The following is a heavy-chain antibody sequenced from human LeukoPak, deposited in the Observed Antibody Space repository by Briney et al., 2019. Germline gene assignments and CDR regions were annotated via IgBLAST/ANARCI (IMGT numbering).Heavy chain of an antibody. CDR1: GFTSSSYS. Sequence: GGSLRLSCAASGFTSSSYSMSWVRQAPGKGLEWVSAISGSGGSTYYADSVKGRFTISRDNSKNTLYLQMNSLRAEDTAVYYCARGPGFLIDFWGQGTLVTVSS. J-gene: IGHJ4*02. D-gene: IGHD1-14*01. CDR3: ARGPGFLIDF. V-gene: IGHV3-23*01. CDR2: ISGSGGST.